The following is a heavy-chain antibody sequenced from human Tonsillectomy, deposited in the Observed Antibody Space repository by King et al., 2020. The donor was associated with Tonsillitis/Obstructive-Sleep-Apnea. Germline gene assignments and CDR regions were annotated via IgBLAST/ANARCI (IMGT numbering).Heavy chain of an antibody. J-gene: IGHJ4*02. CDR3: ARSTALRGYSYAVDY. D-gene: IGHD5-18*01. CDR2: IYYSGST. CDR1: GGSISSGGYY. V-gene: IGHV4-31*03. Sequence: VQLQESGPGLVKPSQTLSLTCTVSGGSISSGGYYWSWIRQHPGKGLEWIGYIYYSGSTYYNPSLKSRVTISVDTSKNQFSLKLSSVTAADTAVYYCARSTALRGYSYAVDYWGQGTLVTVSS.